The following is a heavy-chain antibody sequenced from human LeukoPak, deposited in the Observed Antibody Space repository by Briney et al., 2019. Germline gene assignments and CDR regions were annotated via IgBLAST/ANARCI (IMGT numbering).Heavy chain of an antibody. V-gene: IGHV4-59*01. CDR2: IYYSGST. Sequence: PSETLSLTCTVSGGSISSYYWSWIRQPPGKGLEWIGYIYYSGSTNYNPSLKSRVTISVDTSKNQFSLKLSSVTAADTAVYYCARGADCGGDCLEYLDLWGRGTLVTVSS. CDR3: ARGADCGGDCLEYLDL. J-gene: IGHJ2*01. CDR1: GGSISSYY. D-gene: IGHD2-21*02.